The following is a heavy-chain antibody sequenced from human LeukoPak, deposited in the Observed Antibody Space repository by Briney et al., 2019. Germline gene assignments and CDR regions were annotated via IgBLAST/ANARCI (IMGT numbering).Heavy chain of an antibody. CDR2: IYYSGST. J-gene: IGHJ6*02. CDR1: GSSISSYY. D-gene: IGHD6-19*01. CDR3: ARDQGIIAVAGSAYYYGMDV. Sequence: SETLSLTCTVSGSSISSYYWSWIRQPPGKGPEWIGYIYYSGSTNYNPSLKSRVTISVDTSKNQFSLKLSSVTAADTAVYYCARDQGIIAVAGSAYYYGMDVWGQGTTVTVSS. V-gene: IGHV4-59*01.